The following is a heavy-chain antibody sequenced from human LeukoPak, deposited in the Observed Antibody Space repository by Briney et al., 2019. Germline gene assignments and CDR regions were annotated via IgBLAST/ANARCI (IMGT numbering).Heavy chain of an antibody. CDR3: ARGLIAAAGVNWFDP. J-gene: IGHJ5*02. Sequence: SETLSLTCAVSGYSISSGYYWAWIRQPSGKGLEWIGSIYHSGSTYYNPSLKSRVTISVDTSKNQFSLKLSSVTAADTAVYYCARGLIAAAGVNWFDPWGQGTLVTVSS. V-gene: IGHV4-38-2*01. CDR1: GYSISSGYY. D-gene: IGHD6-13*01. CDR2: IYHSGST.